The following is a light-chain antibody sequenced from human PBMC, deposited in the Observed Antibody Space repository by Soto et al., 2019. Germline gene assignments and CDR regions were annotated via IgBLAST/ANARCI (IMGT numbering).Light chain of an antibody. Sequence: DIQMTQSPSSLSASVGDRVTITCRASQVINNYLAWYQQKPGKVPKLLIYAASTLQSGVPFRFSGSGSGTDFTLTISRLQPEDVATYYCQKYNSAPWTFGQGTKVEIK. J-gene: IGKJ1*01. CDR1: QVINNY. CDR2: AAS. V-gene: IGKV1-27*01. CDR3: QKYNSAPWT.